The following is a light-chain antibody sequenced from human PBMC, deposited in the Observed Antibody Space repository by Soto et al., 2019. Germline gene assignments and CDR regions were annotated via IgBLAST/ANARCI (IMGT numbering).Light chain of an antibody. CDR1: SSDVGGYNY. Sequence: QSVLAQPASVSGSPGQSTIISCTGTSSDVGGYNYVSWYQQHPGKAPKFLIYEVDNRASGVSDRFSGSKSGNTASLTFSGLQAEDEADYYCSSYTSSNTLVFGTGTKLTVL. CDR3: SSYTSSNTLV. V-gene: IGLV2-14*01. CDR2: EVD. J-gene: IGLJ1*01.